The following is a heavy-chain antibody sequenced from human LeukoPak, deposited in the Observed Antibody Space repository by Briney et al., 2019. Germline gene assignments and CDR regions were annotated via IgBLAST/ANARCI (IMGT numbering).Heavy chain of an antibody. CDR2: IYWDDDK. CDR3: AHRRSGWYVDY. Sequence: SGPTLVNPTQTLTLTCTFSGFSLSTSGVGVGWIRQPPGKALEWLALIYWDDDKRYSPSLKSRLTITKDTSKNQEVLTMTNMDPVDTATYYCAHRRSGWYVDYWGQGTLVTVSS. J-gene: IGHJ4*02. CDR1: GFSLSTSGVG. D-gene: IGHD6-19*01. V-gene: IGHV2-5*02.